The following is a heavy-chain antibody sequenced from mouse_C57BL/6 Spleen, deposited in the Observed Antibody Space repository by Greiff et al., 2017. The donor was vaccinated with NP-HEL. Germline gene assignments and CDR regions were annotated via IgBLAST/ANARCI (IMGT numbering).Heavy chain of an antibody. V-gene: IGHV1-52*01. CDR1: GYTFTSYW. CDR3: ARAGLYLGAMDY. D-gene: IGHD3-1*01. Sequence: QVQLQQPGAELVRPGSSVKLSCKASGYTFTSYWMHWVKQRPIQGLEWIGNIDPSDSETHYNQKFKDKATLTVDKSSSTAYMQLSSLTSEDSAVYYCARAGLYLGAMDYWGQGTSVTVSS. J-gene: IGHJ4*01. CDR2: IDPSDSET.